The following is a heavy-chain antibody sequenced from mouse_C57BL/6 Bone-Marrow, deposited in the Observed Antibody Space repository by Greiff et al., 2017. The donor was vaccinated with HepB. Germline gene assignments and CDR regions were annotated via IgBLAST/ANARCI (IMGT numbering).Heavy chain of an antibody. CDR2: IHPNSGST. V-gene: IGHV1-64*01. D-gene: IGHD1-1*01. Sequence: QVQLQQPGAELVKPGASVKLSCKASGYTFTSYWMHWVKQRPGQGLEWIGMIHPNSGSTNYNEKFKSKATLTVDKSSSTAYMQRSSLTSEDSAVYYCARVPPYYGSSHWYFDVWGTGTTVTVSS. CDR1: GYTFTSYW. J-gene: IGHJ1*03. CDR3: ARVPPYYGSSHWYFDV.